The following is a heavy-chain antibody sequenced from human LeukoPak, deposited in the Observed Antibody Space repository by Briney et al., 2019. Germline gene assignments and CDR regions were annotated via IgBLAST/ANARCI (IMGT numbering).Heavy chain of an antibody. CDR1: GFTFSSYG. CDR2: VSSDGSIK. Sequence: GRSLRLSCAASGFTFSSYGIHWVRQAPGKGLEWVAVVSSDGSIKDNADSVKGRFTISRDTSKNTVYLQMNSLGAEDTAFYYCARGYSSSWLGYFDYWGQGTLVTVSS. CDR3: ARGYSSSWLGYFDY. J-gene: IGHJ4*02. V-gene: IGHV3-30*03. D-gene: IGHD6-13*01.